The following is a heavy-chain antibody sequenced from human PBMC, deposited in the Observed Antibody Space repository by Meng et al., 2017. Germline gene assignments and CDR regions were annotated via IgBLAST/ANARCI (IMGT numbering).Heavy chain of an antibody. Sequence: VRLVQSGAELKKPRASVKVSCKASGYTFTGYYMHWVRQAPGQGLEWMGRINPNSGGTNYAQKFQGRVTMTRDTSISTAYMELSRLRSDDTAVYYCAREAITNYDILTGYPDYWGQGTLVTVSS. D-gene: IGHD3-9*01. CDR3: AREAITNYDILTGYPDY. CDR2: INPNSGGT. CDR1: GYTFTGYY. J-gene: IGHJ4*02. V-gene: IGHV1-2*06.